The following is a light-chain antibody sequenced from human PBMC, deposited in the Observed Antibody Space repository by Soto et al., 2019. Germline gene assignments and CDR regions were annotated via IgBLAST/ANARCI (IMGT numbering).Light chain of an antibody. V-gene: IGKV3-11*01. Sequence: VLTQAPATLSLSPGERASLSCRASQSISNYLAWYQQKPGQAPRLLIYDASNRATGIPTRFSGSGSGTDFTLTISSLEPEDFALYYCQQRSMWPPFTFGQGTKVDIK. CDR3: QQRSMWPPFT. CDR2: DAS. J-gene: IGKJ2*01. CDR1: QSISNY.